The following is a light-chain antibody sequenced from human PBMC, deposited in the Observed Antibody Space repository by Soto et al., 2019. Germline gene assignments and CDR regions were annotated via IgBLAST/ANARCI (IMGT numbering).Light chain of an antibody. J-gene: IGLJ3*02. Sequence: QPVLTQSPSASASLGASVKLTCTLSSDHSTYAIAWHQQQPEKGPRYLMKVNSDGSHRKGDGIPDRFSGSSSGAERYLTISSLQSEDEADYYCQTWGTVVFGGGTKLTVL. CDR2: VNSDGSH. CDR1: SDHSTYA. V-gene: IGLV4-69*01. CDR3: QTWGTVV.